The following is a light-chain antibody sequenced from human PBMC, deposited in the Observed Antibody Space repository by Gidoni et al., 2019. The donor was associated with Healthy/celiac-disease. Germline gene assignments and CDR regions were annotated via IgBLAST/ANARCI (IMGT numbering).Light chain of an antibody. J-gene: IGKJ1*01. Sequence: AIRMTQSPSSFSASPGDRVTITCRASQGISSYLAWYQQKPGKAPKLLIYAASTLQSGVPSRFSGSGSGTDFTLTISCLQSEDFATYYCQQYYSYPQTFGQXTKVEIK. V-gene: IGKV1-8*01. CDR2: AAS. CDR1: QGISSY. CDR3: QQYYSYPQT.